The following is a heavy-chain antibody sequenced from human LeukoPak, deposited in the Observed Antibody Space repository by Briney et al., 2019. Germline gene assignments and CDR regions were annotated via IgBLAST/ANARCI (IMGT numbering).Heavy chain of an antibody. J-gene: IGHJ4*02. V-gene: IGHV4-34*01. CDR1: GGSFSGYY. CDR2: INHSGST. CDR3: ARARLSLFDY. Sequence: PSETLSLTCAVYGGSFSGYYWSWIRQPPGKGLEWIGEINHSGSTNYNPSLKSRVTISVDTSKNQFSLKLSSVTAADTAVYYCARARLSLFDYWGQGTLVTVSS. D-gene: IGHD2-21*02.